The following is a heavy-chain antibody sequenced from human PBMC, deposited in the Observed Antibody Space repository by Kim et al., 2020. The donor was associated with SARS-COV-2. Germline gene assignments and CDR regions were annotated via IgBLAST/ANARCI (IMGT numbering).Heavy chain of an antibody. D-gene: IGHD3-10*01. CDR1: GYTFTSYA. CDR3: ARKGGPPSGYGSGSYSYYYYYGMDV. V-gene: IGHV1-3*01. Sequence: ASVKVSCKASGYTFTSYAMHWVRQAPGQRLEWMGWINAGNGNTKYSQKFQGRVTITRDTSASTAYMELSSLRSEDTAVYYCARKGGPPSGYGSGSYSYYYYYGMDVWGQGTTVTVSS. J-gene: IGHJ6*02. CDR2: INAGNGNT.